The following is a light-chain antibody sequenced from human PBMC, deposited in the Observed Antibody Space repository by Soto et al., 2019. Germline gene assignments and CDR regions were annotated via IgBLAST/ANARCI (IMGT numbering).Light chain of an antibody. CDR1: QSVSSN. CDR2: GAS. CDR3: QQYNNWPRT. V-gene: IGKV3-15*01. Sequence: EIVMTQSPATLSVSPGERATLSCRASQSVSSNLAWYQQKPGQAPRLLMYGASTRAPGIPARFSGSGSGTEFTLTISSLQSEDFAVYYCQQYNNWPRTFGPGTKVDIK. J-gene: IGKJ3*01.